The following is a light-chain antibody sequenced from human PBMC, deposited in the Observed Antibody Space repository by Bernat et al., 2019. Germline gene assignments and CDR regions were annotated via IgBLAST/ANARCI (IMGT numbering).Light chain of an antibody. CDR1: QDLSSR. Sequence: IQLTQFPSFLSASVGATVTSTCRASQDLSSRLGWYQKKPWEPPKPLISAASTLQSGVPSRFSGSASGKEFTLTISSLQPEDVATYSCQQVYTYPITSGQGTRLGIK. V-gene: IGKV1-9*01. J-gene: IGKJ5*01. CDR3: QQVYTYPIT. CDR2: AAS.